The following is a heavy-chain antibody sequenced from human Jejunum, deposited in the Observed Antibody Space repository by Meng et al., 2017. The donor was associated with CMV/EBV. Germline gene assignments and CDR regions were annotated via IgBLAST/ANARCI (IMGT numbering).Heavy chain of an antibody. CDR2: MTPNNGNT. D-gene: IGHD2-15*01. Sequence: NWVRQAPGQGLEWMGWMTPNNGNTGYAQKFQGRFTMTWNTSISTAYMELSSLRSEDTAIYYCASHQQFCSGGSCYSLGYYYGMDVWGQGTTVTVSS. CDR3: ASHQQFCSGGSCYSLGYYYGMDV. V-gene: IGHV1-8*01. J-gene: IGHJ6*02.